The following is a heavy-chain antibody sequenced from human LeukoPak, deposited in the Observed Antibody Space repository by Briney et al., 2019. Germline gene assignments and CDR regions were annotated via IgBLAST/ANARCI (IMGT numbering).Heavy chain of an antibody. D-gene: IGHD4-23*01. J-gene: IGHJ4*02. V-gene: IGHV4-30-4*08. CDR1: GGSISSGGYY. CDR3: ARETLIFVYGGNGGLYFDY. CDR2: IYYSGST. Sequence: PSETLSLTCTVSGGSISSGGYYWSWIRQPPGKGLEWIGYIYYSGSTYYNPSLKSRVTISVDTSKNQFSLKLSSVTAADTAVYYCARETLIFVYGGNGGLYFDYWGQGTLVTVSS.